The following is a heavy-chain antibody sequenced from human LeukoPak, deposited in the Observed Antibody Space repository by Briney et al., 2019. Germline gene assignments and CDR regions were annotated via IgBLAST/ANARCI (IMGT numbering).Heavy chain of an antibody. D-gene: IGHD4-17*01. CDR1: GYTFTGYY. CDR3: ARIPMTTVTTGTPFDY. CDR2: INPNSGGT. V-gene: IGHV1-2*06. J-gene: IGHJ4*02. Sequence: ASVKVSCKASGYTFTGYYVHWVRQAPGQGLEWMGRINPNSGGTNYAQKFQGRVTMTRDTSISTAYMELSRLRSDDTAVYYCARIPMTTVTTGTPFDYWGQGTLVTVSS.